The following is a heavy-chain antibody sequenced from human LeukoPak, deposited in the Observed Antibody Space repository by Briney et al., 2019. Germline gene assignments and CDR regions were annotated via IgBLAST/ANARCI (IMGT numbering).Heavy chain of an antibody. D-gene: IGHD3-22*01. CDR1: GGSISSYY. Sequence: PSETLSLTCTVSGGSISSYYWSWLRQPPGKGLEWIGYIYYSGSTNYNPSLKSRVTISVDTSKNQFSLKLSSVTAADTAVYYCARQVDYYDSSGYYAAFDIWGQGTMVTVSS. V-gene: IGHV4-59*08. CDR2: IYYSGST. J-gene: IGHJ3*02. CDR3: ARQVDYYDSSGYYAAFDI.